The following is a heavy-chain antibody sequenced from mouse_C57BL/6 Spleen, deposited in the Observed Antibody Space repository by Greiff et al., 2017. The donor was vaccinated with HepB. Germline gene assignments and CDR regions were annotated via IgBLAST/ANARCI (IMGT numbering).Heavy chain of an antibody. CDR1: GYTFTSYT. Sequence: QVQLKQSGAELARPGASVKMSCKASGYTFTSYTMHWVKQRPGQGLEWIGYINPSSGYTKYNQKFKDKATLTADKSSSTAYMQLSSLTSEDSAVYYCASSHYYGSSYEAYWSQGTTLTVSS. CDR3: ASSHYYGSSYEAY. D-gene: IGHD1-1*01. V-gene: IGHV1-4*01. J-gene: IGHJ2*01. CDR2: INPSSGYT.